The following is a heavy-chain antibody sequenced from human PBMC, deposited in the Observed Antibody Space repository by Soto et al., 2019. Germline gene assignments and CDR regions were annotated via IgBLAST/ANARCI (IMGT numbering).Heavy chain of an antibody. CDR3: ARELYDSSGYLLGPFDY. CDR2: INPSGGST. V-gene: IGHV1-46*01. Sequence: ASVKVSCKASGYTFTSYYMHWVRQAPGQGLEWMGIINPSGGSTSYAQKFQGRVTMTRDTSTSTVYMELSSLRSEDTAVYYCARELYDSSGYLLGPFDYWGQGTVVTVSS. CDR1: GYTFTSYY. J-gene: IGHJ4*02. D-gene: IGHD3-22*01.